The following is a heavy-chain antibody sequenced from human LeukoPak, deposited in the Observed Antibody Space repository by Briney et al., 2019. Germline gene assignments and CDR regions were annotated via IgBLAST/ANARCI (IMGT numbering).Heavy chain of an antibody. CDR3: AKVRYDSSGYQSPYFDY. CDR2: ISGSGGST. V-gene: IGHV3-23*01. CDR1: GFTFSSYA. D-gene: IGHD3-22*01. J-gene: IGHJ4*02. Sequence: PGGSLRLSCAASGFTFSSYAMSWVRQAPGKGLEWVSVISGSGGSTYYADSVKGRFTISRDNSKNTLYLQMNSLRVEDTAVYYCAKVRYDSSGYQSPYFDYWGQGILVTVSS.